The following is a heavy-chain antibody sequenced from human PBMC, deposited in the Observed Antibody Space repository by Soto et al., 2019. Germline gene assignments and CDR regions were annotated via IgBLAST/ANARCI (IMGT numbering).Heavy chain of an antibody. V-gene: IGHV3-23*01. CDR1: GFTFSSYA. CDR3: ASNGYTILYYYYGMDV. D-gene: IGHD5-18*01. CDR2: ISGSGGST. Sequence: GGSLRLSCAASGFTFSSYAMSWVRQAPGKGLEWVSAISGSGGSTYYADSVKGRFTISRDNSKNTLYLQMNSLRAEDTAVYYCASNGYTILYYYYGMDVWGQGTTVTVSS. J-gene: IGHJ6*02.